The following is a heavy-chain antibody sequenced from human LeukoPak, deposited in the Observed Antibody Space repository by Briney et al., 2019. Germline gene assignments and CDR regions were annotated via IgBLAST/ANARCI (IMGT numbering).Heavy chain of an antibody. D-gene: IGHD3-3*01. CDR2: ISGSGGST. CDR3: ATESDFWSGYYGY. CDR1: GFTFSSYA. V-gene: IGHV3-23*01. J-gene: IGHJ4*02. Sequence: PGGSLRLSCAASGFTFSSYAMSWVRRAPGKGLEWVSAISGSGGSTYYADSVKGRFTISRDNSKNTLYLQMNSLRAEDTAVYYCATESDFWSGYYGYWGQGTLVTVSS.